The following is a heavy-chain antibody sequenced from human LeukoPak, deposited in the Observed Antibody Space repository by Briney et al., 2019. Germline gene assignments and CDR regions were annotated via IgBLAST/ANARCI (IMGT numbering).Heavy chain of an antibody. CDR1: GGSFSGYY. V-gene: IGHV4-34*01. CDR2: INHSGST. Sequence: SETLSLTCAVYGGSFSGYYWSWIRQPPGKGLEWIGEINHSGSTNYNPSLKSRVTISVDTSKNQFSLKLSSVTAADTAVYFCARYVPVKTGPTRASFDYWGQGILVSVSS. D-gene: IGHD1-1*01. CDR3: ARYVPVKTGPTRASFDY. J-gene: IGHJ4*02.